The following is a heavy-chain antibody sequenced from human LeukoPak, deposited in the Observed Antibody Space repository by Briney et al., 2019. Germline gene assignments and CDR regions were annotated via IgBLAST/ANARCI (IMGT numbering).Heavy chain of an antibody. CDR3: AGGAYYYFDF. D-gene: IGHD1-26*01. J-gene: IGHJ4*02. V-gene: IGHV4-59*01. CDR1: GGSISSYY. CDR2: IYYSGST. Sequence: SETLSLTCTVSGGSISSYYWSWIRQPPGKGLEWIGYIYYSGSTNYNPSLKSRVTISVDTSKNQFSLNLSSATAADTAVYYCAGGAYYYFDFWGQGTLVTVSS.